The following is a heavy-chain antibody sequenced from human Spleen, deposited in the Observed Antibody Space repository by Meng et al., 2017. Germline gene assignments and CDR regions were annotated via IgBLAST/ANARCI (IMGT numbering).Heavy chain of an antibody. D-gene: IGHD5-12*01. CDR1: GFTFGDYA. CDR3: AKNSGYDLDEN. CDR2: ISGSALST. J-gene: IGHJ4*02. Sequence: GGSLRLSCAVSGFTFGDYAMSWVRQPPGKGLEWVSTISGSALSTYYADPVKGRFTISRDNSKKTLYLEMSSLRADDTAVYYCAKNSGYDLDENWGQGTLVTVSS. V-gene: IGHV3-23*01.